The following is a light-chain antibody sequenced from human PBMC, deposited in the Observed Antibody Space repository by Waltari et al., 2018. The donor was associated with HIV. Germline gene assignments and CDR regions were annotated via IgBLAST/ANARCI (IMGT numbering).Light chain of an antibody. CDR1: SSDVGGYNY. V-gene: IGLV2-14*03. CDR2: DVS. J-gene: IGLJ1*01. Sequence: QSALTQPASVSGSPGQSITISCTGTSSDVGGYNYVSWYQPHPGKAPKLMIYDVSNRPTGVSNRFSGSKSGNTASLTISGLQAEDEADYYCSSYTSSSTSLDVFGTGTKVTVL. CDR3: SSYTSSSTSLDV.